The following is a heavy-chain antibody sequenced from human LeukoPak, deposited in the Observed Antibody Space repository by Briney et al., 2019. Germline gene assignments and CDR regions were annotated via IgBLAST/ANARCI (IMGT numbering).Heavy chain of an antibody. J-gene: IGHJ4*02. Sequence: GRSLRLSCAASGFTFSSYGMHWVRQATGKGLEWVAVISYDGSNKYYADSVKGRFTISRDNSKNTLYLQMNSLRAEDTAVYYCAKPMTTVTTWYFDYWGQGTLVTVSS. CDR1: GFTFSSYG. D-gene: IGHD4-11*01. V-gene: IGHV3-30*18. CDR3: AKPMTTVTTWYFDY. CDR2: ISYDGSNK.